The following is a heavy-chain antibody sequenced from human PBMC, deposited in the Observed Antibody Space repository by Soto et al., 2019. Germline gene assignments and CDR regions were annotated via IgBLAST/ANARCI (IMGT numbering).Heavy chain of an antibody. J-gene: IGHJ4*02. D-gene: IGHD4-17*01. Sequence: GGSLRLSCAASGFTFSSYAMSWVRQAPGKGLEWVSAISGSGGSTYYADSVKGRFTISRDNSKNTLYLQMNSLRAEDTAVYYCAKGEVALFYGDYMDYFYYWGQGTLVTVSS. CDR1: GFTFSSYA. CDR3: AKGEVALFYGDYMDYFYY. CDR2: ISGSGGST. V-gene: IGHV3-23*01.